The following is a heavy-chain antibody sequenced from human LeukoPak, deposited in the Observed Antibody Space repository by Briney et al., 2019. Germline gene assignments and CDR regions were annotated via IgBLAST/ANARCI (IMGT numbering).Heavy chain of an antibody. D-gene: IGHD6-19*01. CDR3: AREGIAVAGPLDY. CDR1: GFTFSSYW. V-gene: IGHV3-74*01. Sequence: PGGSLRLSCAASGFTFSSYWMHWVRQAPGKGLVWVSRINSDGSSTSYADSVKGRFTISRDNAKNTLYLQMNSLRAEGTAVYYCAREGIAVAGPLDYWGQGTLVTVSS. J-gene: IGHJ4*02. CDR2: INSDGSST.